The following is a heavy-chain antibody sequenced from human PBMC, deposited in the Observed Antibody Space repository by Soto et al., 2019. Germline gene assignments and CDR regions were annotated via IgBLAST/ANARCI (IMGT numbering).Heavy chain of an antibody. J-gene: IGHJ4*02. CDR3: ARGTPETFFGVVTSLYGEFDY. D-gene: IGHD3-3*01. CDR1: GGSFSGYY. V-gene: IGHV4-34*01. Sequence: SETLSLTCAVYGGSFSGYYWSWIRQPPGKGLEWIGEINHSGSTNYNPSLKSRVTISVDTSKNQFSLKLSSVTAADTAVYYCARGTPETFFGVVTSLYGEFDYRAQRTLDTGSS. CDR2: INHSGST.